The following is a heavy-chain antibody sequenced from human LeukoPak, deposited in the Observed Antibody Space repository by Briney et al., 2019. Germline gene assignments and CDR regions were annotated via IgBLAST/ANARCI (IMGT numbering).Heavy chain of an antibody. CDR2: ISWNSGSI. V-gene: IGHV3-9*01. CDR3: ARHPEPGYCSSTSCHESYFDY. J-gene: IGHJ4*02. Sequence: GGSLRLSCAASVFTFDDYAMHWVRQAPGKGLEWVSGISWNSGSIGYADSVKGRFTISRDNAKNSLYLQMNSLRAEDTAVYYCARHPEPGYCSSTSCHESYFDYWGQGTLVTVSS. D-gene: IGHD2-2*01. CDR1: VFTFDDYA.